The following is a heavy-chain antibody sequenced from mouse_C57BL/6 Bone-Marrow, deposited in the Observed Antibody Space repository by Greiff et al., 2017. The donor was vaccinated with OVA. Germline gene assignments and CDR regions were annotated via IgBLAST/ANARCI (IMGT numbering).Heavy chain of an antibody. J-gene: IGHJ4*01. V-gene: IGHV5-17*01. CDR3: ARRGNYYAMDY. CDR1: GFTFSDYG. CDR2: ISSGSSTI. Sequence: EVQRVESGGGLVKPGGSLKLSCAASGFTFSDYGMHWVRQAPEKGLEWVAYISSGSSTIYYADTVKGRFTISRDNAKNTLFLQMTSLRSEDMAMYYCARRGNYYAMDYWGQGTSVTVSS.